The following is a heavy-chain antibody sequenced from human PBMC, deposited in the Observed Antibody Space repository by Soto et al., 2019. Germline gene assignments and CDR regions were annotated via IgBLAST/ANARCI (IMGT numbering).Heavy chain of an antibody. CDR1: GFTYNSYD. J-gene: IGHJ6*02. D-gene: IGHD3-10*01. Sequence: GGSLRLSCAAFGFTYNSYDMIWVRQVTGKGLEWIASMGGAGAREYSGSVKGRFIISRDNAKNSLYLQMDSLRVADTGVYYCTRAKFGVGMDIWGHGTPVTVSS. CDR2: MGGAGAR. CDR3: TRAKFGVGMDI. V-gene: IGHV3-13*01.